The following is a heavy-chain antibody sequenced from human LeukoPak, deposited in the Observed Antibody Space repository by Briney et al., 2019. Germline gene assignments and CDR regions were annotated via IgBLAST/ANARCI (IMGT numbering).Heavy chain of an antibody. CDR1: GFTFRSYG. D-gene: IGHD6-19*01. J-gene: IGHJ4*03. CDR3: AKDGGSGWYLGGLFDY. V-gene: IGHV3-30*18. Sequence: PGGSLRLSCAASGFTFRSYGVHWVRQAPGKGLEWVALISYDGTKKYYADYVKGRFTISRDNSKNTVFLQMNSLRAEDSAVYYCAKDGGSGWYLGGLFDYWGQGTAVTVSS. CDR2: ISYDGTKK.